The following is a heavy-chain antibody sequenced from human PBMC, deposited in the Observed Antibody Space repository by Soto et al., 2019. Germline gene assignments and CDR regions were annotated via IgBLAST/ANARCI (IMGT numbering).Heavy chain of an antibody. J-gene: IGHJ4*02. CDR2: IYYRGNT. CDR3: ARASTTVTTLDY. D-gene: IGHD4-17*01. CDR1: GGSISSSSYY. Sequence: SETLSLTCTVSGGSISSSSYYWGWIRQPPGKGLEWIGSIYYRGNTYYNPSLKSRVTISVDTSKNQFSLKLSSVTAADTAVYYCARASTTVTTLDYWGQGTLVTVSS. V-gene: IGHV4-39*07.